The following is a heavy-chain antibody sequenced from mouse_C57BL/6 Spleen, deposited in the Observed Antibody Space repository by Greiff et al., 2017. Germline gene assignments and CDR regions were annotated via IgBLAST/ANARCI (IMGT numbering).Heavy chain of an antibody. CDR3: ALYSNYEYYFDY. Sequence: VQLQQSGPELVKPGASVKISCKASGYAFSSSWMNWVKQRPGKGLEWIGRIYPGDGDTNYNGKFKGKATLTADKSSSTAYMQLSSLTSEDSAVYFCALYSNYEYYFDYWGQVTTLTVSS. CDR2: IYPGDGDT. CDR1: GYAFSSSW. V-gene: IGHV1-82*01. J-gene: IGHJ2*01. D-gene: IGHD2-5*01.